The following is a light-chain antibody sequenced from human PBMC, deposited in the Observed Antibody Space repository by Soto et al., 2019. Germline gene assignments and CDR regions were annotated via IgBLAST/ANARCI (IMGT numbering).Light chain of an antibody. J-gene: IGKJ1*01. CDR1: QNISSY. Sequence: IVLTQSPVTLSLSPGERATLSCRASQNISSYLIWYQQKPGQAPRLLMYDVSNRATSIPARFSGSGSGTDFTLTISSLEPEDLAVYYCQQRSNWPRTFGQGTKVEIK. CDR3: QQRSNWPRT. CDR2: DVS. V-gene: IGKV3-11*01.